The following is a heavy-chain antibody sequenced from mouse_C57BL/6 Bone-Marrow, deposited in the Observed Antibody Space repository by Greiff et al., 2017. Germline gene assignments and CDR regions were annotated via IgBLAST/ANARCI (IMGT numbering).Heavy chain of an antibody. D-gene: IGHD3-3*01. Sequence: QVTLKESGPGILQSSQTLSLTCSFSGFSLSTSGMGVSWIRQPSGKGLEWLAHIFWDDDKRYNPSLKSRLTIAKDTSRNQVFLKITSVDAADTATYYCARAGRGSYWYFDVWGTGTTVTVSS. CDR1: GFSLSTSGMG. CDR3: ARAGRGSYWYFDV. CDR2: IFWDDDK. J-gene: IGHJ1*03. V-gene: IGHV8-12*01.